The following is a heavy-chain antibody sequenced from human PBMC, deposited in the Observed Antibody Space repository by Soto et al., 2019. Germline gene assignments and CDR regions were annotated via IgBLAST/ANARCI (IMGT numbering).Heavy chain of an antibody. CDR2: IIPIFGTA. Sequence: SVKVSCKASGGTFSSYAIRWVRQAPGQGLEWMGGIIPIFGTANYAQKFQGRVTITADESTSTAYMELSSLRSEDTAVYYCARDRGYCSGGSCYSGHVFDYWGQGTLVTVSS. J-gene: IGHJ4*02. D-gene: IGHD2-15*01. V-gene: IGHV1-69*13. CDR1: GGTFSSYA. CDR3: ARDRGYCSGGSCYSGHVFDY.